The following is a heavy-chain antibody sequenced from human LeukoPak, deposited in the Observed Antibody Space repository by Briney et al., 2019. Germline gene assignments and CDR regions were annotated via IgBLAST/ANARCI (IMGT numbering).Heavy chain of an antibody. Sequence: PGGSLRLSCAASGFTFSSYAMHWVRQAPGKGLEWVAVISYDGSNKYYADSVKGRFTISRDNSKNTLYLQMNSLRAEDTAVYYCARGGYSYGYSKLFDYWGQGTLVTVSS. CDR1: GFTFSSYA. CDR2: ISYDGSNK. D-gene: IGHD5-18*01. CDR3: ARGGYSYGYSKLFDY. V-gene: IGHV3-30*04. J-gene: IGHJ4*02.